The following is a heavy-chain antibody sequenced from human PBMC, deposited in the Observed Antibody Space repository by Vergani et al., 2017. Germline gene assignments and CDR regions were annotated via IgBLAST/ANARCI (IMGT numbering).Heavy chain of an antibody. D-gene: IGHD3-10*01. V-gene: IGHV3-43*01. CDR1: GFTFDDYT. J-gene: IGHJ6*02. Sequence: EVQLVESGGVVVQPGGSLRLSCAASGFTFDDYTMNWVRQAPGKGLEWVSLISWDGGSTYYADSVKGRLTISRDNSKNSLYLQMNSLRAEDTAVYYCARDHVTMVRGVINYGMDVWGQGTTVTVSS. CDR2: ISWDGGST. CDR3: ARDHVTMVRGVINYGMDV.